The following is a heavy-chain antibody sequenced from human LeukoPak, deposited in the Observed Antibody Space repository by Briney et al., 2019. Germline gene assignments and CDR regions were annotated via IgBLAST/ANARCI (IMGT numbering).Heavy chain of an antibody. V-gene: IGHV4-59*01. CDR1: GGLISSYY. Sequence: SETLSLTCTVSGGLISSYYWSWIRQPPGKGLEWIGYIYYSGSTNYNPSLKSRVTISVDTSKNQFSLKLSSVTAADTAVYYCARDRYYDYVWGSYRPYNWFDPWGQGTLVTVSS. CDR2: IYYSGST. J-gene: IGHJ5*02. CDR3: ARDRYYDYVWGSYRPYNWFDP. D-gene: IGHD3-16*02.